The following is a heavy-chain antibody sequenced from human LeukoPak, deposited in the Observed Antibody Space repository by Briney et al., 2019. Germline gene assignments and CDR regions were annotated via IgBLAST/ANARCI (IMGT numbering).Heavy chain of an antibody. D-gene: IGHD2-21*02. CDR2: IIPIFGTA. CDR1: GYTFTNYA. Sequence: ASVKVSCKASGYTFTNYAISWVRQAPGQGLEWMGGIIPIFGTANYAQKFQGRVTITTDESTSTAYMELSSLRSEDTAVYYCAQFCGGDCYPPHDAFDIWGQGTMVTVSS. V-gene: IGHV1-69*05. J-gene: IGHJ3*02. CDR3: AQFCGGDCYPPHDAFDI.